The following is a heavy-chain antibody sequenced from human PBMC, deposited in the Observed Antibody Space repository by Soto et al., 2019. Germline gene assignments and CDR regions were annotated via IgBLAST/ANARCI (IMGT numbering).Heavy chain of an antibody. CDR1: GFTFSSYG. Sequence: PGGSLRLSCAASGFTFSSYGMHWVRQAPGKGLEWVAVISYDGSNKYYADSVKGRFTISRDNSKNTLYLQMNSLRAEDTAVYYCAKDGVSVFPRYYFAFWSQGSLVIVSS. D-gene: IGHD3-16*01. CDR3: AKDGVSVFPRYYFAF. V-gene: IGHV3-30*18. J-gene: IGHJ4*02. CDR2: ISYDGSNK.